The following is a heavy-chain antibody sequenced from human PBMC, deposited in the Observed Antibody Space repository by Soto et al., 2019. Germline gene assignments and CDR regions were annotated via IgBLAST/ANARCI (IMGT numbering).Heavy chain of an antibody. J-gene: IGHJ6*03. D-gene: IGHD3-10*01. V-gene: IGHV4-34*01. CDR3: ARGISSGSGSYYGPNYYYYYYMDV. CDR2: INHSGST. CDR1: GGSFSGYY. Sequence: SETLSLTCAVYGGSFSGYYWSWIRQPPGKGLEWIGEINHSGSTNYNPSLKSRVTISVDTSKNQFSLKLSSVTAADTAVYYCARGISSGSGSYYGPNYYYYYYMDVWAKGTTVPVS.